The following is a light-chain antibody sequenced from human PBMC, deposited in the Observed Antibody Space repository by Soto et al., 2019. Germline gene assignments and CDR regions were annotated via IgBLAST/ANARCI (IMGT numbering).Light chain of an antibody. CDR3: AAWDDSLNGPV. Sequence: QSVLTQPPSASGTPGQRVTISCSGSSSNMGSSTVNWYQQLPGTAPKLLIYSNNQLPSGVPDRFSGSKSGTSASLAISGLQSEDEADYYCAAWDDSLNGPVFGGGTNLTVL. J-gene: IGLJ2*01. CDR2: SNN. CDR1: SSNMGSST. V-gene: IGLV1-44*01.